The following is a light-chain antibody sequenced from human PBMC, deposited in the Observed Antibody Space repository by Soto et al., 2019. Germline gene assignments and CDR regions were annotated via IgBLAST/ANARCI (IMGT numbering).Light chain of an antibody. Sequence: QSVLTQPPSVSAAPGQKVTISCSGSDSNIGNNYVSWYQHLPGTAPKLLIYDNKRRPSGIPDRFSGSKSGTSATLGITGLQTGDEADYYCGTWDSSLSGGVFGGGTKLTVL. CDR2: DNK. V-gene: IGLV1-51*01. CDR1: DSNIGNNY. CDR3: GTWDSSLSGGV. J-gene: IGLJ2*01.